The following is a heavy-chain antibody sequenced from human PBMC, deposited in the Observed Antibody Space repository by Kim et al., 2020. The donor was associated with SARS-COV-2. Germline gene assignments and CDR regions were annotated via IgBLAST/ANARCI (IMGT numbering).Heavy chain of an antibody. Sequence: YINYADAAKAGFTISRDNAKNSLYLQMNTRRAGDTAVYYGARSYSRALDYWGQGTLVTVSS. D-gene: IGHD6-13*01. CDR2: YI. CDR3: ARSYSRALDY. V-gene: IGHV3-21*01. J-gene: IGHJ4*02.